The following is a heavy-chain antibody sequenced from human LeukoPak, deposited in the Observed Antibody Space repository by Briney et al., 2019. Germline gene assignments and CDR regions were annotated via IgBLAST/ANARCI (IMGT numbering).Heavy chain of an antibody. V-gene: IGHV3-21*01. Sequence: GGSLRLSCAASGFTFSSYSMNWVRQAPGKGLEWVSSISSSSSYIYYADSVKGRFTISRDNAKNSLYLQMNSLRAEDTAVYYCARVYYDSSGYYYVPYYFDYWGQGTLVTVSS. J-gene: IGHJ4*02. D-gene: IGHD3-22*01. CDR1: GFTFSSYS. CDR2: ISSSSSYI. CDR3: ARVYYDSSGYYYVPYYFDY.